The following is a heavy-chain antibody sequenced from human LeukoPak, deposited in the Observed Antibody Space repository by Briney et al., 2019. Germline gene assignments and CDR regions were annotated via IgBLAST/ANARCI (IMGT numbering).Heavy chain of an antibody. CDR3: ASCDGSYGAFDI. J-gene: IGHJ3*02. D-gene: IGHD1-26*01. Sequence: GSLRLSCAASGFTFSSYSMNWVRQAPGKGLEWIGSIYYSGSTYYNPSLKSRVTISVDTSKNQFSLKLSSVTAADTAVYYCASCDGSYGAFDIWGQGTMVTVSS. CDR1: GFTFSSYS. CDR2: IYYSGST. V-gene: IGHV4-39*07.